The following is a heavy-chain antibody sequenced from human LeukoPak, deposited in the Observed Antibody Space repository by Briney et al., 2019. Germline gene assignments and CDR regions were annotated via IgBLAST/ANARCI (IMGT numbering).Heavy chain of an antibody. CDR3: AKGLQLWLQKPYDY. V-gene: IGHV3-30*02. Sequence: GGSLRLSCAASGFPVSSNYMSWVRQAPGKGLEWVAFIRYDGSNKYYADSVKGRFTISRDNSKNTLYLQMNSLRAEDTAVYYCAKGLQLWLQKPYDYWGQGTLVTVSS. D-gene: IGHD5-18*01. J-gene: IGHJ4*02. CDR1: GFPVSSNY. CDR2: IRYDGSNK.